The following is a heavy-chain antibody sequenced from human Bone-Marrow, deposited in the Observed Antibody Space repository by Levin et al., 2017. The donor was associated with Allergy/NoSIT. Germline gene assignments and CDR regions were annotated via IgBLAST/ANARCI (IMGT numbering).Heavy chain of an antibody. V-gene: IGHV1-2*06. CDR3: ARDGAYCGGDCYSVELQI. Sequence: ASVKVSCKASGYTFTGYYMHWVRQAPGQGLEWMGRINPNSGGTNYAQKFQGRVTMTRDTSISTAYMELSRLRSDDTAVYYCARDGAYCGGDCYSVELQIWGQGTLVTVSS. J-gene: IGHJ4*02. CDR1: GYTFTGYY. CDR2: INPNSGGT. D-gene: IGHD2-21*02.